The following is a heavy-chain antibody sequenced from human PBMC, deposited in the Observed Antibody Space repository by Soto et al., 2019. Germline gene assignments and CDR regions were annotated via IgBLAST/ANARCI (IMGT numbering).Heavy chain of an antibody. V-gene: IGHV1-46*01. CDR3: AKQTVELSLGGFDP. Sequence: QVQLVQSGAEVKKPGASVTVSCKASGHTLANFYIHWVRQAPGQGLEWMGKINPSGGATTYPQGFQGRVTVTWDTSATTVVLEMRSLTADDTAVYYCAKQTVELSLGGFDPWGQGTLVTVSS. CDR1: GHTLANFY. CDR2: INPSGGAT. D-gene: IGHD1-26*01. J-gene: IGHJ5*02.